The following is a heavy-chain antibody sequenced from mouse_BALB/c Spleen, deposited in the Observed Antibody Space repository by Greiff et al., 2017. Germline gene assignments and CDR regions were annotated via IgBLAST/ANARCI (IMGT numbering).Heavy chain of an antibody. J-gene: IGHJ2*01. CDR3: ARWDTTADY. CDR1: GYSFTGYY. D-gene: IGHD1-2*01. Sequence: VQLKESGPELVKPGASVKISCKASGYSFTGYYMHWVKQSHVKSLEWIGRINPYNGATSYNQNFKDKASLTVDKSSSTAYMELHSLTSEDSAVYYCARWDTTADYWGQGTTLTVSS. V-gene: IGHV1-31*01. CDR2: INPYNGAT.